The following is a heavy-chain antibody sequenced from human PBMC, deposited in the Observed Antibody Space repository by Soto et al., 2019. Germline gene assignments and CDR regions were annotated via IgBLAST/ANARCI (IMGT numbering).Heavy chain of an antibody. D-gene: IGHD1-7*01. J-gene: IGHJ3*02. V-gene: IGHV4-30-4*01. CDR3: AGTKKTGTKAFDI. CDR2: IYYSGST. CDR1: GGSISSGDYY. Sequence: QVQLQESGPGLVKPSQTLSLTCTVSGGSISSGDYYWSWIRQPPGKGLEWIGYIYYSGSTYYNPSLKSRVTISVDTSKNQFSLKLRSVTAADTAVYYCAGTKKTGTKAFDIWGQGTMVTVSS.